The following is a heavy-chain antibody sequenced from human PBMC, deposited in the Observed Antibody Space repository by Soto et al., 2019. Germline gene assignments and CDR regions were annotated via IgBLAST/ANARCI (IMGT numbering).Heavy chain of an antibody. D-gene: IGHD3-3*01. CDR2: ISGSGGST. J-gene: IGHJ6*03. CDR3: AKDGRTYSDFWNLSSYYSPYRAV. V-gene: IGHV3-23*01. Sequence: VRPGGSLRLSCAASGFTFSSYAMSWVRQAPGKGLEWVSAISGSGGSTYYADSVKGRFTISRDNSKTTCYRQMNSLRAGGPAVFYCAKDGRTYSDFWNLSSYYSPYRAVWGKGTRVTAPS. CDR1: GFTFSSYA.